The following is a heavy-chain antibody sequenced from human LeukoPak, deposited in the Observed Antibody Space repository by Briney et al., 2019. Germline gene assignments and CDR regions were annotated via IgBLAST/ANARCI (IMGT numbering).Heavy chain of an antibody. V-gene: IGHV3-30*02. J-gene: IGHJ4*02. CDR3: AKVSYYDSNDYWYYFDY. Sequence: PGGSLRLSCAASGFTFSSYGMHWVRLAPGKGLEWVAFIRYDGSNKYYADSVKGRFTISRGNSKNTLYLHMNSLRAEDTAVYYCAKVSYYDSNDYWYYFDYWGQGTLVTVSS. CDR2: IRYDGSNK. D-gene: IGHD3-22*01. CDR1: GFTFSSYG.